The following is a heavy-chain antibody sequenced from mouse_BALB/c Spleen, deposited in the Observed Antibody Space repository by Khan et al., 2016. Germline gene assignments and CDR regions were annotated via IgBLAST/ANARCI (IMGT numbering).Heavy chain of an antibody. D-gene: IGHD2-3*01. J-gene: IGHJ2*01. Sequence: VQLKESGPGLVKPSQSLSLTCTVTGYSITSDYAWNWIRQFPGNKLEWMGYISYSGSTSYNPSLKSRISITRDTSKNQFFLQLNSVTTEDTATYYGARGGYYDYWCQGTTLTVSS. CDR1: GYSITSDYA. V-gene: IGHV3-2*02. CDR2: ISYSGST. CDR3: ARGGYYDY.